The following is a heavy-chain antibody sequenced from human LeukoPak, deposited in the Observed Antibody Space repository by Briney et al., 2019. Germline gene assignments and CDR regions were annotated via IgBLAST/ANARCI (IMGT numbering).Heavy chain of an antibody. CDR2: IYTSGST. CDR1: GGSISSGSYY. V-gene: IGHV4-61*02. J-gene: IGHJ4*02. D-gene: IGHD3-16*02. CDR3: AREPYDYVWGSYRWGFDY. Sequence: SETLSLTCTVSGGSISSGSYYWSWIRQPAGKGLEWIGRIYTSGSTNYNPSLKSRVTISVDTSKNQFPLKLSSVTAADTAVYYCAREPYDYVWGSYRWGFDYWGQGTLVTVSS.